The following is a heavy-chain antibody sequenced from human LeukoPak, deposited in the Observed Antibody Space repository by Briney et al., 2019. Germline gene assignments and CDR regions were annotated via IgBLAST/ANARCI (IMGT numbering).Heavy chain of an antibody. CDR1: GFTFSSYA. Sequence: GGPLRLSCAASGFTFSSYAMSWVRQAPGKGREWVSAISGSGGSTYYADSVKGRFTISRDNSKNTLYLQMNSLRAEDTAVYYCAKGRRVYYYYYMDVWGKGTTVTVSS. V-gene: IGHV3-23*01. CDR3: AKGRRVYYYYYMDV. D-gene: IGHD6-6*01. CDR2: ISGSGGST. J-gene: IGHJ6*03.